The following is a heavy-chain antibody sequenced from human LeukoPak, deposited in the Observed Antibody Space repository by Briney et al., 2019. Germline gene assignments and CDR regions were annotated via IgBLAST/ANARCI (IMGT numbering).Heavy chain of an antibody. CDR2: IYSSGST. V-gene: IGHV4-61*02. Sequence: SETLSLTCTVSGGSISSGSDYWSRIRQPAGTGLEWIGRIYSSGSTKYNPSLKSRVTMSIDTYKNQFSLKLSSVTAAHAAPYYCARGLPIDNWGQGTLVTVSS. CDR1: GGSISSGSDY. CDR3: ARGLPIDN. J-gene: IGHJ4*02.